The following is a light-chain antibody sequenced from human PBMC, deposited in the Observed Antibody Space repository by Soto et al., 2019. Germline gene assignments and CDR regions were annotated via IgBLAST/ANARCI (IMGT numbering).Light chain of an antibody. Sequence: DIQMTQSPSTLSASVGDRVTITCRASQSISSWLAWYQQKPGKAPKLLIYKASSLECGVPSRFSGSGSWTEFPLTISSLQPDDFATDYCQQYNSYWTFGQGTKVEIK. CDR3: QQYNSYWT. CDR1: QSISSW. V-gene: IGKV1-5*03. J-gene: IGKJ1*01. CDR2: KAS.